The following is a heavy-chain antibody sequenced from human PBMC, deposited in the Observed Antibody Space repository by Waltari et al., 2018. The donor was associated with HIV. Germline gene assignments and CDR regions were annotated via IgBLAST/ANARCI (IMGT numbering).Heavy chain of an antibody. CDR2: ISGSGDNT. CDR1: GFSFGTYA. CDR3: AKGKTGDF. J-gene: IGHJ4*02. Sequence: EVQLLESGGGFVQPGGSLRLSCAASGFSFGTYAMSWVRQAPGKGLEWVSAISGSGDNTYYADSVKGRFTISRDNSKNTLYLQMSSLRAEDTAVYYCAKGKTGDFWGQGTLVTVSS. V-gene: IGHV3-23*01.